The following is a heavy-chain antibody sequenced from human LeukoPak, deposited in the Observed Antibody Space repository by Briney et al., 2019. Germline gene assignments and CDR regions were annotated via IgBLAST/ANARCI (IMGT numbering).Heavy chain of an antibody. V-gene: IGHV3-30*18. Sequence: GGSLTLSWAASGFTLSTYSMHWVRQAPGKGLEWVAVVSYDGSTIYYADSVKGRFTISRDKSKNTLYLQMNSLRGDDTAVYYCAKATTILHELVNFYFYYWGQGTLVTVSS. CDR1: GFTLSTYS. J-gene: IGHJ4*02. CDR2: VSYDGSTI. CDR3: AKATTILHELVNFYFYY. D-gene: IGHD2-8*02.